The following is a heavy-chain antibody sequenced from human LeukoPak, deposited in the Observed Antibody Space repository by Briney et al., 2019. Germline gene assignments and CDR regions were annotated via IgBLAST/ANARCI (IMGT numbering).Heavy chain of an antibody. CDR2: INHSGST. CDR1: GGSFSGYY. J-gene: IGHJ5*02. Sequence: SETLSLTCAVYGGSFSGYYWSWIRQPPGKGLEWIGEINHSGSTNYNPSLKSRVTISVDTSKNQFSLTLSSVTAADTAVYYCARGGSYYDILTGYYPPKNWFDPWGQGTLVTVSS. V-gene: IGHV4-34*01. CDR3: ARGGSYYDILTGYYPPKNWFDP. D-gene: IGHD3-9*01.